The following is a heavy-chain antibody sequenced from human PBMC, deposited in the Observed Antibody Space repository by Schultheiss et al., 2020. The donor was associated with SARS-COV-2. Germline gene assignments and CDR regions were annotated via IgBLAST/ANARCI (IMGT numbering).Heavy chain of an antibody. CDR3: ARDQGRYCSSTSCSPAFDY. J-gene: IGHJ4*02. CDR1: GFTFSSYG. CDR2: ISSSGSTI. V-gene: IGHV3-48*04. Sequence: GGSLRLSCAASGFTFSSYGMHWVRQAPGKGLEWVSYISSSGSTIYYADSVKGRFTISRDNAKNSLYLQMNSLRAEDTAVYYCARDQGRYCSSTSCSPAFDYWGQGTLVTFSS. D-gene: IGHD2-2*01.